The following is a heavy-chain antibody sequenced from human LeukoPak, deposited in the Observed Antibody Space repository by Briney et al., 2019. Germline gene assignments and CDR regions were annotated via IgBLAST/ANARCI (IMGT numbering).Heavy chain of an antibody. CDR2: LYNGGCA. J-gene: IGHJ4*02. V-gene: IGHV3-53*01. CDR1: GFPVSSNS. D-gene: IGHD6-19*01. Sequence: PGGSLKLPFAALGFPVSSNSMTWVPQAPGKGLGGGPILYNGGCATYADSVKGRFTISRDNSRNTLFLQMNSLRAEDTAVYYCARRDTTGWYHHFDSWGQGTLVTVSS. CDR3: ARRDTTGWYHHFDS.